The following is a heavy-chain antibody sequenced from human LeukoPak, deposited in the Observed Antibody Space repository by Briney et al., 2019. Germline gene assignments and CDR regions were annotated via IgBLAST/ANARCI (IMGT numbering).Heavy chain of an antibody. V-gene: IGHV1-69*05. CDR1: AGTSTSYA. J-gene: IGHJ5*02. CDR2: IIPIFGIA. CDR3: ARGQLGGNPANWFDP. Sequence: ASVKVSSKASAGTSTSYAIIWVRQAPAQGLEWMGGIIPIFGIANYAQKFQGRVTITRDESTSTAYMELSSLRSEGTAVYYCARGQLGGNPANWFDPWGQGTLVTVSS. D-gene: IGHD4-23*01.